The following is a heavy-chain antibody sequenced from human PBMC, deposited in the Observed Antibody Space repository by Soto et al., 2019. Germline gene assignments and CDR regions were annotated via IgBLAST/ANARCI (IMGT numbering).Heavy chain of an antibody. V-gene: IGHV1-69*02. J-gene: IGHJ4*02. Sequence: QVQLVQSGAEVKKPGSSVRVSCKASGDTFTFYSINWVRQAPGLGLEWMGSINPILTMSNYAQRFQGRVTMTADKSTSTAYMQLSSLRSEDTAMYYCASSYGSGYRAFVYWCQGALVTVSS. CDR3: ASSYGSGYRAFVY. CDR1: GDTFTFYS. D-gene: IGHD3-10*01. CDR2: INPILTMS.